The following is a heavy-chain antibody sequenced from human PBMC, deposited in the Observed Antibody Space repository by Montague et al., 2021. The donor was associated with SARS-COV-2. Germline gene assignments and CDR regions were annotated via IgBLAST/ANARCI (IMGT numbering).Heavy chain of an antibody. J-gene: IGHJ4*02. D-gene: IGHD3-10*01. Sequence: SETLSLTCTVSDGSIRSYYWNWMRQTPGKGLEWIGYMHDSGTANYNPSLRSRVTLMVDASSNQFSLELSSVTAADTAMYYCTRLPRGSGTWGYFDYWAQGTLVTVSS. CDR3: TRLPRGSGTWGYFDY. CDR2: MHDSGTA. V-gene: IGHV4-59*08. CDR1: DGSIRSYY.